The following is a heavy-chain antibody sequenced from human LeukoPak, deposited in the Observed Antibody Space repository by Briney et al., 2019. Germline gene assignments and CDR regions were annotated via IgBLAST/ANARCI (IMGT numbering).Heavy chain of an antibody. CDR3: AKDATPRNSIWDRFDS. V-gene: IGHV3-23*01. D-gene: IGHD1-7*01. CDR1: GFTFNLYG. CDR2: VGGGNDI. J-gene: IGHJ5*01. Sequence: GGSLRLSCAASGFTFNLYGMSWVRQAPGKGLEWVSSVGGGNDIYYADSVKGRFTGSRDDAKNTVYLQMNSLRAEDTAIYFCAKDATPRNSIWDRFDSWGQGTLVTVSS.